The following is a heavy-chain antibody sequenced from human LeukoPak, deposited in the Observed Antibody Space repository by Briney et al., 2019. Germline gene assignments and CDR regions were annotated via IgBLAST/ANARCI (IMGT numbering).Heavy chain of an antibody. CDR2: INPNSGGT. V-gene: IGHV1-2*02. CDR3: ARGKQSVRGAFDI. CDR1: GYSFTSYG. Sequence: ASVKVSCKASGYSFTSYGFNWVRQAPGQGLEWMGWINPNSGGTNYAQKFQGRVTMTRDTSISTAYMELSRLRSDDTAVYYCARGKQSVRGAFDIWGQGTMVTVSS. D-gene: IGHD6-13*01. J-gene: IGHJ3*02.